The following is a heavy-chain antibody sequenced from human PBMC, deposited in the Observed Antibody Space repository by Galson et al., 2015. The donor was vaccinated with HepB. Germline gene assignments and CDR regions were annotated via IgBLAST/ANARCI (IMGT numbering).Heavy chain of an antibody. CDR1: GFTFSSYS. V-gene: IGHV3-21*01. CDR2: ISSSSSYI. Sequence: LRLSCAASGFTFSSYSMNWVRQAPGKGLEWVSSISSSSSYIYYADSVKGRFTISRDNAKNSLYLQMNSLRAEDTAVYYCARDAALRYCSGGSCYPYYFDYWGQGTLVTVSS. CDR3: ARDAALRYCSGGSCYPYYFDY. J-gene: IGHJ4*02. D-gene: IGHD2-15*01.